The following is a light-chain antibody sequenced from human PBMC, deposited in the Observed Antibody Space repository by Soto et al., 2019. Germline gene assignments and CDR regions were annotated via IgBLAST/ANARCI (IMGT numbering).Light chain of an antibody. V-gene: IGLV1-40*01. J-gene: IGLJ2*01. CDR1: SSNIGAGYD. CDR2: XNS. CDR3: QSYDSSLSGLV. Sequence: QSVLXXPXSXSGAXGQXXXIXXXGSSSNIGAGYDVHWYQQLPGTAPKXXXXXNSNRPSGVPDRFSGSKSGTSASLAITGLQAEDEADYYCQSYDSSLSGLVFGGGTKLTVL.